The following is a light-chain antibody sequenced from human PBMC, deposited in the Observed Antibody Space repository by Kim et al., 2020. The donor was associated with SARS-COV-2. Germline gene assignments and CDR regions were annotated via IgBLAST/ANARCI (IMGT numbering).Light chain of an antibody. Sequence: EIVLTQSPGTLSLSPGDRAALSCRASQTISTNYLAWYQQKPGQAPRLVIYGASSRATGIPDRFSGSASGTDFTLTISRLEPEDFAVYYCQQYGSSYTFGQGTKLEI. CDR2: GAS. V-gene: IGKV3-20*01. CDR1: QTISTNY. J-gene: IGKJ2*01. CDR3: QQYGSSYT.